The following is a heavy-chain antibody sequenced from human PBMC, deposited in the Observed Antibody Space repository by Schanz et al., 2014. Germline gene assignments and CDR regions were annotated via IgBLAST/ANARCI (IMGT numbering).Heavy chain of an antibody. J-gene: IGHJ5*01. CDR2: ITTGGNT. CDR3: SKDKQGSRSDDS. Sequence: VQLVESGGGVVQPGRSLRLSCAASGFNFRNYGMSWVRQAPGKGLEWVSSITTGGNTYYRDSVKGRFIVSRDNSKNTLYLEMNRLRVDDTAVYYCSKDKQGSRSDDSWGQGTLVTVSS. D-gene: IGHD2-15*01. CDR1: GFNFRNYG. V-gene: IGHV3-23*04.